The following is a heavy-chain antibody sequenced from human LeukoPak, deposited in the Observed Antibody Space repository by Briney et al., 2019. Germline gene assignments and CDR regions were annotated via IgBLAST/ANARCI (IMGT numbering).Heavy chain of an antibody. V-gene: IGHV3-21*01. CDR3: AREIVPDY. CDR2: ISSSSSYI. J-gene: IGHJ4*02. D-gene: IGHD3-22*01. Sequence: GGSLRLSCAASGFTFDDYGMSWVRQAPGKGPEWVSSISSSSSYIYYADSVKGRFTISRDNAKNSLYLQMNSLRAEDTAVYYCAREIVPDYWGQGTLVTVSS. CDR1: GFTFDDYG.